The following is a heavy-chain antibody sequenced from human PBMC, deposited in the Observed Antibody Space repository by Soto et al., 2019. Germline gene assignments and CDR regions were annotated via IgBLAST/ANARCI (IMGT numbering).Heavy chain of an antibody. V-gene: IGHV3-33*01. D-gene: IGHD6-19*01. J-gene: IGHJ3*02. CDR1: GFTFSSYV. CDR3: ARAQGYSSGWGAFDI. CDR2: IWYDGSNK. Sequence: GGSLRLSCAASGFTFSSYVMHWVGQAPGKGLEWVAVIWYDGSNKYYADSVKGRFTISRDNSKNTLYLQMNSLRAEDTAVYYCARAQGYSSGWGAFDIWGQGTMVTVSS.